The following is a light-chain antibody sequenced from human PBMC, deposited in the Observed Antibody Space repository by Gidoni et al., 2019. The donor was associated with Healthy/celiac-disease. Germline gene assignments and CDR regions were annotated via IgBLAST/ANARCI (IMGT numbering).Light chain of an antibody. V-gene: IGKV2-28*01. CDR2: LGS. CDR1: QSLLHSNGYNY. J-gene: IGKJ2*01. Sequence: DIVMTQSPLSLPVTPGEPASISCRSSQSLLHSNGYNYLDWYLQKPGQSHQLLIYLGSNRASGVPDRFSGSGSGTDFTLKISRVEAEDVGVYYCMQALQTPPYTFGQGTKLEIK. CDR3: MQALQTPPYT.